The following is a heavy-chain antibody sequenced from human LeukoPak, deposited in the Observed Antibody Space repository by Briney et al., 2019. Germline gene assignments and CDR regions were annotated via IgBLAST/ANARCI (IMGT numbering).Heavy chain of an antibody. J-gene: IGHJ4*02. Sequence: GGSLRLSCAASGFTFSSYAMHWVRQAPGKGLEWVAVISYDGSNKYYADSVKGRFTISRDNSKNTLYLQMNSLRAEDTAVYYCAKGPAPRLGEFSYHALVDYWGQGTLVTVSS. CDR2: ISYDGSNK. CDR3: AKGPAPRLGEFSYHALVDY. CDR1: GFTFSSYA. D-gene: IGHD3-16*02. V-gene: IGHV3-30-3*01.